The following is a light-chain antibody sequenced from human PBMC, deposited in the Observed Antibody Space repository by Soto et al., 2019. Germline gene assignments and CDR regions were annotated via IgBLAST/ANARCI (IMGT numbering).Light chain of an antibody. V-gene: IGLV2-14*01. CDR1: SSDVGGYNY. CDR2: EVS. Sequence: QSVLTQPASVSGSPGQSITISCTGTSSDVGGYNYVSWYQQHPGKAPKLMIYEVSNRPSGVSNRFSGSKSGSTASLTISGLQAEDDSDYYCSSYTSSSTYVFGTGTKVTVL. J-gene: IGLJ1*01. CDR3: SSYTSSSTYV.